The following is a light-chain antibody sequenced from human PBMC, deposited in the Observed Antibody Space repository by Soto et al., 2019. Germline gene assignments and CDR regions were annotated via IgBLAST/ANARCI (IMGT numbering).Light chain of an antibody. V-gene: IGKV3-20*01. J-gene: IGKJ1*01. CDR2: GAS. Sequence: EIVLTQSPGTLSLSPGERATLSCRAPHTVSSSYLAWYQQKPGQAPRLLIYGASSRATGIPDRFSGSGSGTDFTLTISRLEPEDFAVYYCQQYGSSPGTFGQGTKVDIK. CDR1: HTVSSSY. CDR3: QQYGSSPGT.